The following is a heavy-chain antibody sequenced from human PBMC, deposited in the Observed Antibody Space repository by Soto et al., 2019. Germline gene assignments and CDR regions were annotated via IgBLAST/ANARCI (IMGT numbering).Heavy chain of an antibody. J-gene: IGHJ6*02. D-gene: IGHD2-8*01. Sequence: ASVKVSCKASGYSFTDYHIHWVRQAPGQWLEWLGLINPKSGGTSTAQKFQGWVTMTTDTSISTASMELTRLTSDDTAIYYCARGDSTDCSNGVCSFFYNHDMDVWGQGTTVTVSS. CDR1: GYSFTDYH. CDR2: INPKSGGT. CDR3: ARGDSTDCSNGVCSFFYNHDMDV. V-gene: IGHV1-2*04.